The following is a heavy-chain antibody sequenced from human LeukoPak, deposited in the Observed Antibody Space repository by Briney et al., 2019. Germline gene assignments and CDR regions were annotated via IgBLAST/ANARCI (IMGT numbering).Heavy chain of an antibody. D-gene: IGHD5-24*01. CDR1: GFTFSAYG. CDR3: ARGAETATLPGY. CDR2: IWSDASNK. J-gene: IGHJ4*02. V-gene: IGHV3-33*01. Sequence: GRSLRLSCAASGFTFSAYGMEWVRQAPGKGLEWVAAIWSDASNKYYADSVKGRFTISRDNSKNTLYLQMNSLRDGDTAVYYCARGAETATLPGYWGQGALVTVS.